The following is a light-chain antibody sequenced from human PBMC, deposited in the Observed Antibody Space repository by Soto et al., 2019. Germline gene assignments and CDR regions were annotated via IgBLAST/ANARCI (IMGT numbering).Light chain of an antibody. CDR3: QHYNSYSEA. J-gene: IGKJ1*01. V-gene: IGKV1D-16*01. Sequence: DIQMTQSPSSLSASVGDSVTITCRASQGVSDWVAWYQQKPGEAPKLLIYGSSSLLSGVPSRFSGTRSGTDFTLTISSLQPEDFATYYCQHYNSYSEAFGQGTKVDIK. CDR2: GSS. CDR1: QGVSDW.